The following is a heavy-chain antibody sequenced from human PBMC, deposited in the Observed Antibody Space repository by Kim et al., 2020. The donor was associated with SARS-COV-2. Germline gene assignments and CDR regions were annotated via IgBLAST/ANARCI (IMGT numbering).Heavy chain of an antibody. Sequence: YNPSLRSRVTMSVDTSNSQVSLKLNSVTAADTAVYYCAKGYSYYYFYYMAVWGKGTTVTVSS. CDR3: AKGYSYYYFYYMAV. D-gene: IGHD5-18*01. V-gene: IGHV4-4*07. J-gene: IGHJ6*03.